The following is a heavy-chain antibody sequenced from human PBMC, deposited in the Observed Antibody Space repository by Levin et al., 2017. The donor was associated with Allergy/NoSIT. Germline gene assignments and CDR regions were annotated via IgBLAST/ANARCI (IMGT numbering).Heavy chain of an antibody. Sequence: RAGGSLRLSCAASGFTFSDHFMDWVRQAPGKGLEWVGRIRKKGDGYSTEYAASVKGRFTISRDDSKKSLSLQLRSLKTEDTAVYYCVRATTDFYYDYWGQGTLVTVSS. CDR1: GFTFSDHF. CDR3: VRATTDFYYDY. CDR2: IRKKGDGYST. D-gene: IGHD2/OR15-2a*01. J-gene: IGHJ4*02. V-gene: IGHV3-72*01.